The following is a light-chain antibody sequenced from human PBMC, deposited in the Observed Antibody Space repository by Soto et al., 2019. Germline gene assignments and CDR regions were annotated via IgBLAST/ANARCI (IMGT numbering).Light chain of an antibody. Sequence: DIVMSPSSDSLAVSLGERATINCKSSQSVLYSSNNKNYLAWYQQKPGQPPKLLIYWASTRESGVPDRFSGSGSGTDFTLTISSLQAEDVAVYYCQQYYSTPLTFGQGTKVDIK. CDR2: WAS. V-gene: IGKV4-1*01. J-gene: IGKJ1*01. CDR3: QQYYSTPLT. CDR1: QSVLYSSNNKNY.